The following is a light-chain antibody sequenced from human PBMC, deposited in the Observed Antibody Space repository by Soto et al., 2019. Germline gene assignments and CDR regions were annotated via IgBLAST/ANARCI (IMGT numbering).Light chain of an antibody. CDR3: QQYNSYPLT. CDR2: GAS. CDR1: QSVISY. Sequence: EIVMTQSPATLSVSPGERATLSCRASQSVISYLSWYQQKPGHAPILLFYGASSGASGIPARFSGRWSGTEFTLTISILQSDDSAVYCWQQYNSYPLTFGQGTKVDIK. V-gene: IGKV3D-15*03. J-gene: IGKJ1*01.